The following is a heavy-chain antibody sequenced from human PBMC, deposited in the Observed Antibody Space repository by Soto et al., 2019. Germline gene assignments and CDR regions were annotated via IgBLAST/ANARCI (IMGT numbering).Heavy chain of an antibody. V-gene: IGHV6-1*01. CDR3: ARACGSDRPPTCYYGMDV. D-gene: IGHD5-12*01. CDR2: IYYRSRWYN. Sequence: SQTLSLTCAISGDTVSTNTAAWSWIRQSPSRGLEWLGRIYYRSRWYNDYSESLKSRIAIIPETSRNQFSLQLNSVIPEDTPLYYCARACGSDRPPTCYYGMDVWGQGTMVTVSS. J-gene: IGHJ6*02. CDR1: GDTVSTNTAA.